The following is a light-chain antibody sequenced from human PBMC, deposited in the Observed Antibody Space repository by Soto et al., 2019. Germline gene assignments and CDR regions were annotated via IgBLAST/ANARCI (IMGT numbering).Light chain of an antibody. V-gene: IGKV1-5*03. Sequence: DIQMTQSPSTLSASVGDRVTITCRASQSISSWLAWYQQKPGKAPKLPIYKASSLESGVPSRFSGSGSGTEFTLTISSLQPDDFATYYGQQYNSDWTFGQGTKVEIK. CDR3: QQYNSDWT. CDR2: KAS. CDR1: QSISSW. J-gene: IGKJ1*01.